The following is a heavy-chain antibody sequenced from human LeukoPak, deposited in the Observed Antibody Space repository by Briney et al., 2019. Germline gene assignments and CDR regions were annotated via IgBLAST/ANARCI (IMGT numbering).Heavy chain of an antibody. Sequence: SETLSVTCAVYGGTFSGYYWSWMRQPPGKGLEWIGEINHSGRTNYNPSLKSRVTISVDTSKTQFSLKLSSVTAADTAVYYCAREDQYYGSGSFDYWGQGTLVTVSS. CDR1: GGTFSGYY. CDR3: AREDQYYGSGSFDY. J-gene: IGHJ4*02. CDR2: INHSGRT. V-gene: IGHV4-34*01. D-gene: IGHD3-10*01.